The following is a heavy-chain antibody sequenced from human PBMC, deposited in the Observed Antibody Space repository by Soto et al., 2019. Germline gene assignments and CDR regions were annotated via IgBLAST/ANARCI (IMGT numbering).Heavy chain of an antibody. CDR2: INPNSGGT. Sequence: QVQLVQSGAEVKKPGASVKVSCKAAGYTFTGYYMHWVRQAPGQGLEWMGGINPNSGGTNYAQKFQGWVTMTRDTCISTAYMELSRLRSDDTAVYYCAREQPYGDYGFDYWGQGTLVTVSS. CDR3: AREQPYGDYGFDY. V-gene: IGHV1-2*04. D-gene: IGHD4-17*01. CDR1: GYTFTGYY. J-gene: IGHJ4*02.